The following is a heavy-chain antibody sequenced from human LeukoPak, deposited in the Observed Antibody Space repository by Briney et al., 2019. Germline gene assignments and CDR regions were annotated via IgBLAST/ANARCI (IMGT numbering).Heavy chain of an antibody. CDR1: GYTFTDYN. CDR3: ARRYCRGGACYPDY. V-gene: IGHV1-2*02. CDR2: INPHTCAK. D-gene: IGHD2-15*01. J-gene: IGHJ4*02. Sequence: ASVKVSCKASGYTFTDYNPYWVRQAPGQGPEWMGWINPHTCAKDYAQKFQGRITMTRDTSIPTAYMELSRLRSDDTAICYCARRYCRGGACYPDYWGQGTLVTVSS.